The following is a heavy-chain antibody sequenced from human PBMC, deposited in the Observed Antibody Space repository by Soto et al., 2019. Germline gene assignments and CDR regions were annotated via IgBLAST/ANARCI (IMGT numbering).Heavy chain of an antibody. Sequence: GASVKVSCKTSEYGFSRYAFHWVRQAPGQGLEWMGWIYAGNGNTKYSQKFQGRVTISRDTFAGTTYLELGGLTSEDTALYFCARDHTDFNSRGYPHGMGVWGQGSTVTVSS. D-gene: IGHD3-22*01. J-gene: IGHJ6*02. CDR3: ARDHTDFNSRGYPHGMGV. V-gene: IGHV1-3*01. CDR1: EYGFSRYA. CDR2: IYAGNGNT.